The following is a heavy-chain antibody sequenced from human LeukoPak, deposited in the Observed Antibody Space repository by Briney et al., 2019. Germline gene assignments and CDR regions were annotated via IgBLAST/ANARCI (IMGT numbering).Heavy chain of an antibody. CDR1: GFALSSYW. CDR3: AREEEVPRGMDV. CDR2: ISSSSSYI. J-gene: IGHJ6*02. Sequence: GGSLRLSCAASGFALSSYWMTWVRQAPGKGLEWVSSISSSSSYIYYADSVKGRFTISRDNAKNSLYLQMNSLRAEDTAVYYCAREEEVPRGMDVWGQGTTVTVSS. V-gene: IGHV3-21*01. D-gene: IGHD3-10*01.